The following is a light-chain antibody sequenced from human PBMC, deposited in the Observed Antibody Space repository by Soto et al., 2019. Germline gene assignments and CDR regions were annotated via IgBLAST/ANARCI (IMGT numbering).Light chain of an antibody. Sequence: SVLTQSPATLSFSPGERATISSRPNDSVGSYLAWYQQRPGQAPRLLIYGASSRATVIPDRFSGSGSGTDFTLTISRLEPEDFAVYYCQQRSNWPLTFGGGSKV. CDR2: GAS. J-gene: IGKJ4*01. CDR3: QQRSNWPLT. V-gene: IGKV3-11*01. CDR1: DSVGSY.